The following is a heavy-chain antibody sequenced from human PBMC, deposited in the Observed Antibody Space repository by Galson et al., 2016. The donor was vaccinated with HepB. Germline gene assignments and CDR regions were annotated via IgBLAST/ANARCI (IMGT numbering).Heavy chain of an antibody. CDR3: ARQNYIHWFDT. CDR2: THWTGTS. D-gene: IGHD1-7*01. CDR1: GGSISRDIFY. V-gene: IGHV4-39*01. Sequence: ETLSLTCAVSGGSISRDIFYWGWIRQPPGKGLEWIGSTHWTGTSYSQPTLQSRVTVSLDTPKNQFSLRLSSVTAADTAVYYCARQNYIHWFDTWGQGALVTVSS. J-gene: IGHJ5*02.